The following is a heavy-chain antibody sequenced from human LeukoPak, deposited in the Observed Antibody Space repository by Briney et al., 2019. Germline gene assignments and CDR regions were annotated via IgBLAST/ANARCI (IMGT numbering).Heavy chain of an antibody. V-gene: IGHV3-30-3*01. CDR3: ARERGLGLDH. CDR2: ISYDGSNK. D-gene: IGHD3/OR15-3a*01. J-gene: IGHJ4*02. CDR1: GGTFSSYA. Sequence: GASVKVSCKASGGTFSSYAMHWVRQAPGKGLEWVAVISYDGSNKYYADSVKGRFTISRDNSKNTLYLQMNSLRAEDTAVYYCARERGLGLDHWGQGTLVTVSS.